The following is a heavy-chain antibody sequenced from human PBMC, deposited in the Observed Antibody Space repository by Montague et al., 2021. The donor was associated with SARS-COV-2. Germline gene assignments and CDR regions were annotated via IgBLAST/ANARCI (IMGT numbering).Heavy chain of an antibody. CDR1: GGSISSSSYY. CDR3: ARVGRQQLVRLSGMDV. D-gene: IGHD6-13*01. J-gene: IGHJ6*02. V-gene: IGHV4-39*07. Sequence: SETLSLTCIVSGGSISSSSYYWGWIRRPPGKGLEWIGSIYYSGXTXYXXXXKXRVTIPVDTSKNQFSLKLSSVTAADTAVYYCARVGRQQLVRLSGMDVWGQGTTVTVSS. CDR2: IYYSGXT.